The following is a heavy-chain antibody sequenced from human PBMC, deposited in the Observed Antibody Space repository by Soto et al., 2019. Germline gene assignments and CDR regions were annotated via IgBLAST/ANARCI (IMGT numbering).Heavy chain of an antibody. V-gene: IGHV2-5*01. J-gene: IGHJ4*02. Sequence: QITLKESGPTLVEPTQPLTLTCTYSGFSLRTTGVGVGWIRQPPGKALEWLGIIYWNDDKRYSPSLKNRFTLTSDISKSQVVLTMTNMDPVDTATYYCAHTWGLPFDYWGQGTLVIVSS. CDR3: AHTWGLPFDY. CDR2: IYWNDDK. CDR1: GFSLRTTGVG. D-gene: IGHD3-16*01.